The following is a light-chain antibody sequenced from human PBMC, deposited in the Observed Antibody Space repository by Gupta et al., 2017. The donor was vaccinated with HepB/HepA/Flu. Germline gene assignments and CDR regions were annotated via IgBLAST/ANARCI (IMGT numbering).Light chain of an antibody. CDR2: GNS. CDR3: QSYDSSLSGYV. Sequence: QSVLTQPPSVSGAPGQRVTTSCTGSSSNIGAGYDVHWYQQLPGTAPNLLIYGNSNRPSGVPDRFSGSKSGTSASLAITGLQAEDEADYYCQSYDSSLSGYVFGTGTKVTVL. J-gene: IGLJ1*01. CDR1: SSNIGAGYD. V-gene: IGLV1-40*01.